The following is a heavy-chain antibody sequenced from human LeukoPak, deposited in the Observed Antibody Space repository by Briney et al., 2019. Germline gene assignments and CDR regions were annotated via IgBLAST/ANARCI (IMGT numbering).Heavy chain of an antibody. CDR3: ARAVMGSRLLDY. V-gene: IGHV3-21*01. D-gene: IGHD2-15*01. J-gene: IGHJ4*02. CDR2: ISSSSSYI. Sequence: GGSLRLSCAASGFTFSSYSMNWVRQAPGKGLEWVSSISSSSSYIYYADSVKGRFTISRDNAKNSLYLQMNSLRAEDTAVYYCARAVMGSRLLDYWGQGTLVTVSS. CDR1: GFTFSSYS.